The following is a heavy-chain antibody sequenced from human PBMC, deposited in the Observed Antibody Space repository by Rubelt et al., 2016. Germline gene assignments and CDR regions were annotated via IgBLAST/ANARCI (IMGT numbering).Heavy chain of an antibody. V-gene: IGHV3-23*04. D-gene: IGHD2-2*01. CDR1: GFTFSSYA. CDR3: AKGGKYQLLCEIDY. CDR2: ISGSGGTT. Sequence: EVQLVESGGGLVQPGGSLRLSCAASGFTFSSYAMSWVRQAPGKGLEWVSTISGSGGTTYYAGSVKGRLTISRDNTKNTLYLQMNSLRAEDTAVYYCAKGGKYQLLCEIDYWGQGTLVTVSS. J-gene: IGHJ4*02.